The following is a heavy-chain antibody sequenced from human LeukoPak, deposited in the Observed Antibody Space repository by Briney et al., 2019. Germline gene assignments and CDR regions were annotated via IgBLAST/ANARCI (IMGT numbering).Heavy chain of an antibody. J-gene: IGHJ4*02. Sequence: GGSLRLSCAASGFTFSSYSMNWVRQAPGKGLEWVSSISSSSSYIYYADSVKGRFTISRDNAKNSLYLQMNSLRAEDTAVYYCARGSPLLWFGELLFGGDYWGQGTLVTVSS. CDR2: ISSSSSYI. D-gene: IGHD3-10*01. CDR1: GFTFSSYS. V-gene: IGHV3-21*01. CDR3: ARGSPLLWFGELLFGGDY.